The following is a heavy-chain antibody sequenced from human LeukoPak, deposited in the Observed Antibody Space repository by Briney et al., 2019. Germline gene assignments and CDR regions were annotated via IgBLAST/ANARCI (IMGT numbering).Heavy chain of an antibody. V-gene: IGHV1-2*02. J-gene: IGHJ3*02. CDR3: ASGDDSSGYYDAFDI. D-gene: IGHD3-22*01. Sequence: ASVKVSCKASGYTFTGYYMHWVRQAPGQGLEWMGWINPNSGGTNYAQKFQGRVTMTRDTSISTAYMELSRLRSDDTAVYYCASGDDSSGYYDAFDIGGQGTMVTVAS. CDR1: GYTFTGYY. CDR2: INPNSGGT.